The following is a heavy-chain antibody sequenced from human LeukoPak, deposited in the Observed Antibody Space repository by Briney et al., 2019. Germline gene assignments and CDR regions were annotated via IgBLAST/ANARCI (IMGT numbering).Heavy chain of an antibody. CDR2: IYYTGNT. J-gene: IGHJ5*02. Sequence: SETLSLTCTVSGDSLTGYYWGWIRQPPGKGLEWIGNIYYTGNTYYNPSLKSRVTISVDTSKSQFSLKLSSVTAADTAVYYCAAETTAGNAWGQGTLVAVSS. CDR1: GDSLTGYY. D-gene: IGHD6-13*01. V-gene: IGHV4-59*04. CDR3: AAETTAGNA.